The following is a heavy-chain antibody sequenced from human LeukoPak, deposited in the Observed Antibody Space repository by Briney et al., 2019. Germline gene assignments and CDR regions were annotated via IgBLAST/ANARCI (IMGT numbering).Heavy chain of an antibody. J-gene: IGHJ4*02. D-gene: IGHD3-16*01. CDR3: ARVGSDGITFGGAPMYYFDY. V-gene: IGHV1-2*02. Sequence: GASVKVSCKASGYTFTGYYMHWVRQAPGQGLEWMGWINPNSGGTNYAQKFQGRVTMTRDTSISTAYMELSRLRSDDTAVYYCARVGSDGITFGGAPMYYFDYWGQGTLVTVSS. CDR1: GYTFTGYY. CDR2: INPNSGGT.